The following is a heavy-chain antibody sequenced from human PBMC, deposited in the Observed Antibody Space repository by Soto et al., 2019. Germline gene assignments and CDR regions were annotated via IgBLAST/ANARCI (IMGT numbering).Heavy chain of an antibody. CDR1: GGSISSYY. J-gene: IGHJ6*02. CDR2: IYYSGST. V-gene: IGHV4-59*01. D-gene: IGHD3-3*01. Sequence: SETLSLTCTVSGGSISSYYWSWIRQPPGKGLEWIGYIYYSGSTNYNPSLKSRVTISVDTSKNQFSLKLSSVTAADTAVYYCARVTGEGGYDFWSGYPFGYYGMDVWGQGTTVTVSS. CDR3: ARVTGEGGYDFWSGYPFGYYGMDV.